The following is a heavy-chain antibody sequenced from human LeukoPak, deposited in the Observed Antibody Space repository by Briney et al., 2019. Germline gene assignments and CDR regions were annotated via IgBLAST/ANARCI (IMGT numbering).Heavy chain of an antibody. CDR1: GGTFSSYD. J-gene: IGHJ6*02. CDR2: IIPIFGIA. V-gene: IGHV1-69*04. CDR3: ARVSSGYYGMDV. Sequence: ASVKVYCKASGGTFSSYDISWVRQAPGQGLEWMGRIIPIFGIANYAQKFQGRVTITADKSTSTAYMELSSLRSEDTAVYYCARVSSGYYGMDVWGQGTTVTVSS. D-gene: IGHD3-22*01.